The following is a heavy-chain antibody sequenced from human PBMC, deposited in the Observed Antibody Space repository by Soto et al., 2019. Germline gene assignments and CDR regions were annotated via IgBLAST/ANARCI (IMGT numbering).Heavy chain of an antibody. CDR2: ISAYNGNT. CDR3: AREDCSGGSCYSGLLFDI. Sequence: ASVKVSCKASGYTFTSYGISWVRQAPGQGLEWMGWISAYNGNTNYAQKLQGRVTMTTDTSTSTAYMELRSLRSDDTAVYYCAREDCSGGSCYSGLLFDIWGQGTMVTVPS. D-gene: IGHD2-15*01. J-gene: IGHJ3*02. V-gene: IGHV1-18*01. CDR1: GYTFTSYG.